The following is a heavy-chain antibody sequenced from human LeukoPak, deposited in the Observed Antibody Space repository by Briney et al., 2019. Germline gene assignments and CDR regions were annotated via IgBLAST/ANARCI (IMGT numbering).Heavy chain of an antibody. CDR3: ARADIVVVPAANDY. Sequence: GGSLRLSCAASGFTFSSYSMNWVRQAPGKGLEWVSSISSSSSYIYYADPVKGRFTISRDNAKNSLYLQMNSLRAEDTAVYYCARADIVVVPAANDYWGQGTLVTVSS. CDR2: ISSSSSYI. CDR1: GFTFSSYS. J-gene: IGHJ4*02. D-gene: IGHD2-2*01. V-gene: IGHV3-21*01.